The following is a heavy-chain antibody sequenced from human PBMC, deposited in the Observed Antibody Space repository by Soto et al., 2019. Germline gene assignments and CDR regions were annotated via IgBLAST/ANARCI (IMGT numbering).Heavy chain of an antibody. D-gene: IGHD1-20*01. CDR2: IYYSGST. J-gene: IGHJ4*02. CDR1: GGSISSSSYY. CDR3: ASFNWNDAVYFDY. Sequence: SETLSLTCTVSGGSISSSSYYWGWIRQPPGKGLEWIGSIYYSGSTYYNPPLKSRVTISVDTSKNQFSLKLSSVTAADTAVYYCASFNWNDAVYFDYWGQGTLVTVSS. V-gene: IGHV4-39*01.